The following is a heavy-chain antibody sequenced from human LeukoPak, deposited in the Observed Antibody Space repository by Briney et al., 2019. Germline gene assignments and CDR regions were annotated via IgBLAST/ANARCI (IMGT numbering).Heavy chain of an antibody. J-gene: IGHJ3*02. CDR3: ARGSDFWSGRDAFDI. CDR1: GYTFTSYG. Sequence: ASVKVSCKASGYTFTSYGISWVRQAPGQGLEWMGWISAYNGNTNYAQKLQGRVTMTTDTSTSTVYMELSSLRSEDTAVYYCARGSDFWSGRDAFDIWGQGTMVTVSS. CDR2: ISAYNGNT. D-gene: IGHD3-3*01. V-gene: IGHV1-18*01.